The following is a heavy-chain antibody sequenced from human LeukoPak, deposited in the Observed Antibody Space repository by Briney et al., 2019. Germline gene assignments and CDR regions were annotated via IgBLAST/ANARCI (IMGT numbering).Heavy chain of an antibody. CDR1: GYTFTSYY. Sequence: GSVKVSCKASGYTFTSYYMHWVRQAPGQGLEGMGIINPIGGSTNYAQKFQGRFTITRDMSTSTVYMELSSLRSEATAMYYCARAIPHRSLMDTTVEQPWFDPWGQGTLVTVSS. D-gene: IGHD5-18*01. CDR3: ARAIPHRSLMDTTVEQPWFDP. J-gene: IGHJ5*02. CDR2: INPIGGST. V-gene: IGHV1-46*01.